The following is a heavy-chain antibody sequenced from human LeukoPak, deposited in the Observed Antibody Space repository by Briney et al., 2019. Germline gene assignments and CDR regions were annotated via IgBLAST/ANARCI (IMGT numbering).Heavy chain of an antibody. J-gene: IGHJ4*02. CDR2: ISTYNGNT. Sequence: ASVKVSCKASGYSFTTFGISWVRQAPGQGLEWMGWISTYNGNTNYAQKLQGRVTMTTDTSTSTAYMELRSLRSDDTAVYYCARLDALAGTGKFRIFDYWGQGTLVTVSS. V-gene: IGHV1-18*01. CDR3: ARLDALAGTGKFRIFDY. D-gene: IGHD6-19*01. CDR1: GYSFTTFG.